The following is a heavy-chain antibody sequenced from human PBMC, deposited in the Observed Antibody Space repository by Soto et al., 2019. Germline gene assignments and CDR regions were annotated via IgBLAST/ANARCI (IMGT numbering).Heavy chain of an antibody. CDR2: IWYDGSNK. Sequence: QVQLVESGGGVVQPGRSLRLSCAAFGFTFSSYGMHWVRQAPGKGLEWVAVIWYDGSNKYYADSVKGRFTISRDNSKNTLDLQMNSLRAEDTAVYYCAREAREMATPTFDYWGQGTLVTVSS. J-gene: IGHJ4*02. D-gene: IGHD5-12*01. CDR1: GFTFSSYG. V-gene: IGHV3-33*01. CDR3: AREAREMATPTFDY.